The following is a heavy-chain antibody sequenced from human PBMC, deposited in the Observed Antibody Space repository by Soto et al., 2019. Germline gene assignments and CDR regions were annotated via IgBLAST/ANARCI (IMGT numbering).Heavy chain of an antibody. CDR3: ARDLNEYSGYWFDP. Sequence: ASVKVSCKASGYTFTSYAMHWVRQAPGQGLEWMGIINPSGGSTSYAQKFQGRLNMTRDTSTRTVYMELGSLRSEDTAVYSCARDLNEYSGYWFDPWGQGTRVTVSS. J-gene: IGHJ5*02. V-gene: IGHV1-46*01. D-gene: IGHD5-12*01. CDR2: INPSGGST. CDR1: GYTFTSYA.